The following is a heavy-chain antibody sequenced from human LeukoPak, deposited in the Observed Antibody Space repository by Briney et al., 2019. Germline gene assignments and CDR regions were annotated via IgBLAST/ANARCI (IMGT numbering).Heavy chain of an antibody. CDR1: GYTFTSYD. V-gene: IGHV1-8*01. D-gene: IGHD2-15*01. Sequence: ASVKVSCKASGYTFTSYDINWVRQATGQGLEWMGWMNSNSGNTGYAQKFQGRVTMTRNTSISTAYMELSSLRSEDTAVYYCARPVTSSCYSLDYWGQGTLVTVSS. CDR3: ARPVTSSCYSLDY. J-gene: IGHJ4*02. CDR2: MNSNSGNT.